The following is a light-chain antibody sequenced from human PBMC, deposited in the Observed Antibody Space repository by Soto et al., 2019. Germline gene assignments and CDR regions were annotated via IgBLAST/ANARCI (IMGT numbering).Light chain of an antibody. CDR3: SSYSTSSTRLYV. J-gene: IGLJ1*01. V-gene: IGLV2-14*01. Sequence: QSALTQPASVSGSPGQSITISCTGTSSDVGGYNSVSWYQQHPGKAPKLMIYEVSNRPSGVSNRFSGSKSGNTASLTISGLRAEDEADDYCSSYSTSSTRLYVFGTGTKLTVL. CDR2: EVS. CDR1: SSDVGGYNS.